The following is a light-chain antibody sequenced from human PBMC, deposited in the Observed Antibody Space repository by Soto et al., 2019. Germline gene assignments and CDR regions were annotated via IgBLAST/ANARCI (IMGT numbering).Light chain of an antibody. V-gene: IGLV2-14*03. CDR1: SSDVGGYNY. CDR2: DVT. CDR3: SSYTTSNTRQQV. J-gene: IGLJ1*01. Sequence: QSVLTQPASVSGSPGQSITISCTGTSSDVGGYNYVSWYQHHPGKAPKLIIYDVTNRPSGVSNPFSGSKSGNTASLTISGLQPEDEADYYCSSYTTSNTRQQVFRPGTKVTVL.